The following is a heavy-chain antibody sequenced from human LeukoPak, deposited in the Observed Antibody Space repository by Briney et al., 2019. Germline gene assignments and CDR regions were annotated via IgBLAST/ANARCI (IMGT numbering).Heavy chain of an antibody. CDR2: ITSSGGT. D-gene: IGHD4-17*01. V-gene: IGHV3-23*01. J-gene: IGHJ5*01. CDR1: GFTFSSYP. Sequence: SGGSLRLSCAASGFTFSSYPVSWVRQAPGRGLGWVSAITSSGGTYYIASVRGRFIVSRDNSRNTLYLQMNGLTAEDTAMYYCAKEDYRDHTTGFDSWGQGTLVTVSS. CDR3: AKEDYRDHTTGFDS.